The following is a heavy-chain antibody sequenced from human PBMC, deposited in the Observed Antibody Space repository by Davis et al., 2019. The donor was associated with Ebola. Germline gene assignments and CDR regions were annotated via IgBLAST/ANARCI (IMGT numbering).Heavy chain of an antibody. CDR2: IYYSGST. Sequence: PSETLSLTCAVSGYSLSSSNWWGWIRQPPGKGLEWIGYIYYSGSTNYNPSLKSRVTISVDTSKNQFSLKLSSVTAADTAVYYCARDLGIVVVPAAIGWFDPWGQGTLVTVSS. V-gene: IGHV4-28*03. CDR1: GYSLSSSNW. J-gene: IGHJ5*02. CDR3: ARDLGIVVVPAAIGWFDP. D-gene: IGHD2-2*01.